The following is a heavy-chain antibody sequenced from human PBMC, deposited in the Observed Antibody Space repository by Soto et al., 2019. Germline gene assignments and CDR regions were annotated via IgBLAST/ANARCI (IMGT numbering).Heavy chain of an antibody. CDR1: GFSLSTSGMC. V-gene: IGHV2-70*01. Sequence: SGPTLVNPTQTLALTCTFSGFSLSTSGMCVSWIRQPPGKALEWLALIDWDDDKYYNTSLKTRLTISKDTSKNQVVLRMTNMDPVDTATYYRARISFHILNGYRDYYGMDVWGQWTTVTVSS. D-gene: IGHD3-9*01. J-gene: IGHJ6*02. CDR2: IDWDDDK. CDR3: ARISFHILNGYRDYYGMDV.